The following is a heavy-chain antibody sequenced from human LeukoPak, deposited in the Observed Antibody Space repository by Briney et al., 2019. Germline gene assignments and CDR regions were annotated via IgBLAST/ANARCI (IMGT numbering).Heavy chain of an antibody. CDR1: GFTFSSYG. D-gene: IGHD3-9*01. CDR2: IRYDGSNK. V-gene: IGHV3-30*02. Sequence: GGSLRLSCAASGFTFSSYGMHWVRQAPGKGLEWVVFIRYDGSNKYYADSVKGRFTISRDNSKNTLYLQMNSLRAEDTAVYYCAKDYRSLYDILTGHLDYWGQGTLVTVSS. CDR3: AKDYRSLYDILTGHLDY. J-gene: IGHJ4*02.